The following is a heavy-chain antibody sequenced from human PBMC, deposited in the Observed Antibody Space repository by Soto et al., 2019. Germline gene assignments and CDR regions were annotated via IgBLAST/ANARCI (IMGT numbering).Heavy chain of an antibody. J-gene: IGHJ6*02. D-gene: IGHD3-22*01. Sequence: QVQLQESGPGLVKPSGTLSLTCAVSGGSISSSNWWSWVRQPPGKGLEWIGEIYHSGSTNYNPSLKSRVNISVDKSKNQFSLKLSSVTAADTAVYYCARAPYYYSSGYYYVGDYYYYGMDVWGQGTTVTVSS. CDR2: IYHSGST. CDR1: GGSISSSNW. V-gene: IGHV4-4*02. CDR3: ARAPYYYSSGYYYVGDYYYYGMDV.